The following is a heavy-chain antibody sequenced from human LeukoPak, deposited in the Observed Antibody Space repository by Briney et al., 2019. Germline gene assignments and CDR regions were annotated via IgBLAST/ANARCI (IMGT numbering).Heavy chain of an antibody. J-gene: IGHJ4*02. CDR1: GYTFTGYY. CDR3: ARDLINMVRGVNWCFDY. CDR2: INPNSGGT. V-gene: IGHV1-2*06. D-gene: IGHD3-10*01. Sequence: ASVKVSCKASGYTFTGYYMHWVRQAPGQGLEWMGRINPNSGGTNYAQKFQGRVTMTRDTSISTAYMELSRLRSDDTAVYYCARDLINMVRGVNWCFDYWGQGTLVTVSS.